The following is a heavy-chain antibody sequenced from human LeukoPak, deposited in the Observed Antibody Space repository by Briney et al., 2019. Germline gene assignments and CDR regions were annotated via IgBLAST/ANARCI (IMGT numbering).Heavy chain of an antibody. CDR2: IRSKARNYAT. CDR3: AKSGDGSYYSRADC. CDR1: GFIFSGSG. D-gene: IGHD2-15*01. V-gene: IGHV3-73*01. Sequence: GGSLRLSCAASGFIFSGSGIHWVRQASGKGLEWVGRIRSKARNYATEYAVSVRGRFTISRDDSKNTTYLQMNSLKIEDTAVYYCAKSGDGSYYSRADCWGQGTLVTVSS. J-gene: IGHJ4*02.